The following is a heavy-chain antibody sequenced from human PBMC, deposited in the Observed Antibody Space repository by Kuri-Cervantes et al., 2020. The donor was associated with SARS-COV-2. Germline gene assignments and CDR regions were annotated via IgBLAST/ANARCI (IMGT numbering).Heavy chain of an antibody. V-gene: IGHV1-8*03. D-gene: IGHD1-26*01. J-gene: IGHJ4*02. CDR1: GYTFTSYD. CDR2: MNPNSGYT. Sequence: ASVKVSCKASGYTFTSYDITWVRQATGQGLEWMGWMNPNSGYTGYAQKFQGRVTLTRNTSISTAYMELNSLTSEETAVYYCATEVGDYWGQGTLVTVSS. CDR3: ATEVGDY.